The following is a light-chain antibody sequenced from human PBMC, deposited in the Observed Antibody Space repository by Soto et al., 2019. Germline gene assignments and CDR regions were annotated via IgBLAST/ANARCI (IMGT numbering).Light chain of an antibody. Sequence: EIVLTQSPATLSLSPGERATLSCRASQSLSSSLTWYQHKPGQAPRLLIYDASTRATGIPARFSGSGSGTDFTLTISSLEPEGFAVYYCHQRSDWPLTFGGGTKVDIK. CDR1: QSLSSS. V-gene: IGKV3-11*01. CDR3: HQRSDWPLT. CDR2: DAS. J-gene: IGKJ4*01.